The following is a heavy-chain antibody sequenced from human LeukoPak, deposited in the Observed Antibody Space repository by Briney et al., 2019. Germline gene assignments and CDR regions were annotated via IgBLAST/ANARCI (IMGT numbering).Heavy chain of an antibody. D-gene: IGHD6-13*01. CDR1: GFTFSSYA. Sequence: GGSLRLSCAASGFTFSSYAMHWVRQAPGKGLEWVAVISYDGSNKYYADSVKGRFTISRDNSKNTLYLQMNSLRAEDTAVYYCAKGNRPYSSSWYGGYMDVWGKGTTVTISS. CDR2: ISYDGSNK. CDR3: AKGNRPYSSSWYGGYMDV. V-gene: IGHV3-30*04. J-gene: IGHJ6*03.